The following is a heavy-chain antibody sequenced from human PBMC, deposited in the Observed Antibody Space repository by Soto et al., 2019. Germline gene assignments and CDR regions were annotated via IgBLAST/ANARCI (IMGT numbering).Heavy chain of an antibody. J-gene: IGHJ4*02. Sequence: SETLSLTCTVSGGSISSYYWSWIRQPPGKGLEWIGFIHYSGSTYYNPSLKSRVTTSLDTSKNQFSLKLSSVTAADTAVYYCAISPFYYDNSGFYYFEYWGQGNLVTVSS. CDR1: GGSISSYY. CDR3: AISPFYYDNSGFYYFEY. V-gene: IGHV4-59*04. D-gene: IGHD3-22*01. CDR2: IHYSGST.